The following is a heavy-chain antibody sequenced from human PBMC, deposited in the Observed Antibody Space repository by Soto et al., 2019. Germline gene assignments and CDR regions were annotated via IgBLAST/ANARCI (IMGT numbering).Heavy chain of an antibody. CDR3: ARGRYYFDY. CDR2: IYYSGGT. J-gene: IGHJ4*02. Sequence: KPSETLSLTCTVSVGSISSYSWSWIRQPPGKGLEWIGYIYYSGGTTFNPSLKSRVTISVDTSKNQFSLKLNSVTAADTAVYYCARGRYYFDYWGQGTLVTVSS. CDR1: VGSISSYS. V-gene: IGHV4-59*01.